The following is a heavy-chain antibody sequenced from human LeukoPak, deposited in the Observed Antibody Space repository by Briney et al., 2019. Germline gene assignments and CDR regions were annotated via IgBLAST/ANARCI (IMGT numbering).Heavy chain of an antibody. D-gene: IGHD5-12*01. Sequence: GGSLRLSCAASGFTFDDYGMSWVRQAPGKGLEWVSGINWNGGSTGYADSVKGRFTISRDNAKNSLYLQMNSLRAEDTALYYCAREYRNSGYDRPFDYWGQGTLVTVSS. CDR1: GFTFDDYG. CDR2: INWNGGST. J-gene: IGHJ4*02. V-gene: IGHV3-20*04. CDR3: AREYRNSGYDRPFDY.